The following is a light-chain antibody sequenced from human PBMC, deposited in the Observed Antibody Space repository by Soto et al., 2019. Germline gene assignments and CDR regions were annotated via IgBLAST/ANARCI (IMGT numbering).Light chain of an antibody. V-gene: IGLV2-14*01. Sequence: QSALTQPASVSGSPGQSITISCTGTSSDVGGYNYVSWYQQHPGKAPKLMIFEVSNRPSGVSNRFSGSKSGSTASLTISGLLAEDEADYYCCSYSSTTTLYVFGSGTKLTVL. CDR1: SSDVGGYNY. CDR3: CSYSSTTTLYV. J-gene: IGLJ1*01. CDR2: EVS.